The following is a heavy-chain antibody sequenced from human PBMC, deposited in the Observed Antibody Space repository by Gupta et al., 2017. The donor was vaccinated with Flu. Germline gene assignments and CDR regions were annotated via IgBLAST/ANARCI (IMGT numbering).Heavy chain of an antibody. CDR3: ARERSAWPNWLDP. CDR1: GGSISTNSYY. V-gene: IGHV4-39*02. Sequence: QLQLQESGPGLVKPSEPLSLTCPVSGGSISTNSYYCGWIRQPPGKGLEWIASVYYSGSTYYNPSLKSRVTISLDTSENQFSLKLYSVTAADTAVYYCARERSAWPNWLDPWGQGTLVTVSS. D-gene: IGHD6-19*01. CDR2: VYYSGST. J-gene: IGHJ5*02.